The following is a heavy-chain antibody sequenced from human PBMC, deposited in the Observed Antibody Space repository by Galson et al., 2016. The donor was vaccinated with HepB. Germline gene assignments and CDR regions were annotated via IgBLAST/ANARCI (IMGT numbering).Heavy chain of an antibody. Sequence: SETLSLTCTVSGGSISSSSYSWGWIRQPPGKGLEWIGSIDYSGSIYNPSLKSRVPISADTSKNQFSLRVSSLTAADTAVYYCARHVAAVPLNYFDPWGQGTLVTVSS. D-gene: IGHD1-7*01. CDR3: ARHVAAVPLNYFDP. V-gene: IGHV4-39*01. CDR1: GGSISSSSYS. CDR2: IDYSGS. J-gene: IGHJ5*02.